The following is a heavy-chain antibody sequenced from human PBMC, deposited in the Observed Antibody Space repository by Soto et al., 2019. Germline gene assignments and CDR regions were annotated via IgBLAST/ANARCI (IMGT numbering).Heavy chain of an antibody. Sequence: GPTLVNPTQTLTLTCNFSDFSLTTRGVGVGWIRQPPGKALEWVALIYWNDDQRYIPSLKSRLTVTKYTSKNHVVLTMTNVDPLDPATYYCTHRSPAYGHDFWGPGTLVTVSS. CDR2: IYWNDDQ. V-gene: IGHV2-5*01. CDR3: THRSPAYGHDF. D-gene: IGHD3-10*01. CDR1: DFSLTTRGVG. J-gene: IGHJ4*02.